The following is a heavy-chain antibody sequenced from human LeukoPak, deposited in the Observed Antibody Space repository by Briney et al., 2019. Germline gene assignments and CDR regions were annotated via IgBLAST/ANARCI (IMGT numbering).Heavy chain of an antibody. CDR3: ATDLLGAHITMVRGVSDAFDI. CDR2: FDPEDGET. D-gene: IGHD3-10*01. V-gene: IGHV1-24*01. CDR1: GYTLTELS. Sequence: ASVKVSCKVSGYTLTELSMHWVRQAPGKGPEWMGGFDPEDGETIYAQKFQGRVTMTEDTSTDTAYMELSSLRSEDTAVYYCATDLLGAHITMVRGVSDAFDIWGQGTMVTVSS. J-gene: IGHJ3*02.